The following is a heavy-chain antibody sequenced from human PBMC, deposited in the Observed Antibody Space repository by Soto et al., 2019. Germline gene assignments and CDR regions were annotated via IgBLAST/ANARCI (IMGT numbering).Heavy chain of an antibody. CDR1: GFSLSTSGVG. J-gene: IGHJ4*02. V-gene: IGHV2-5*02. CDR3: AHGRVTGTILAFDH. CDR2: IYWEDDK. Sequence: QITLKESGPTLVKPTQTLTLTCTFSGFSLSTSGVGVGWTRQPPGKALEWLALIYWEDDKRYSPSLKSRLTITKDTSKNQVVLTMTNMDPVDTATYYCAHGRVTGTILAFDHWGQGTLVTVSS. D-gene: IGHD1-7*01.